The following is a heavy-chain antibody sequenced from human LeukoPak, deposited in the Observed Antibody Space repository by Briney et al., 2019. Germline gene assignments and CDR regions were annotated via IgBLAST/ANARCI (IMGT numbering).Heavy chain of an antibody. D-gene: IGHD6-13*01. CDR3: ARYDFRSSWYFDY. Sequence: PSETLSLTCAVYGGSFSGYYWSWIRQPPGKGLEWIGEINHSGSTNYNPSLKSRVTISVDTSKNQFFLKLSSVTAADTAVYYCARYDFRSSWYFDYWGQGTLVTVSS. V-gene: IGHV4-34*01. CDR2: INHSGST. J-gene: IGHJ4*02. CDR1: GGSFSGYY.